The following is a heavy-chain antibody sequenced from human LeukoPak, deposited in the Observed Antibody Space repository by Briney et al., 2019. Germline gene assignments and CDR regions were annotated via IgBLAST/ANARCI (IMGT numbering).Heavy chain of an antibody. Sequence: GGSLRLSCAASEFTFTSYELNWVRQAPGKGLEWVSYISSSGNTISYADSVKGRFTIFRDNAKNSLYLQVISLRAEDTAVYYCARGPSIAARYDAFDIWGQGTMVTVSS. V-gene: IGHV3-48*03. CDR1: EFTFTSYE. J-gene: IGHJ3*02. D-gene: IGHD6-6*01. CDR3: ARGPSIAARYDAFDI. CDR2: ISSSGNTI.